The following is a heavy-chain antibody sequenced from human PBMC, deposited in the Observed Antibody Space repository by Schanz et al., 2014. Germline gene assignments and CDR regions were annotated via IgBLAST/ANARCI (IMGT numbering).Heavy chain of an antibody. CDR3: ARGIGGYGANNYFDY. CDR1: GFTVSSDH. CDR2: TNGDGTNA. D-gene: IGHD5-12*01. J-gene: IGHJ4*02. V-gene: IGHV3-66*02. Sequence: EVQLVESGGGFVQPGGSLGLSCVVSGFTVSSDHMSWVRQAPGKGLEWVSCTNGDGTNAKYADSVEGRFTISRDNSRNTLYLQMNSLRTEDTAVYSCARGIGGYGANNYFDYWGQGTLVTVSS.